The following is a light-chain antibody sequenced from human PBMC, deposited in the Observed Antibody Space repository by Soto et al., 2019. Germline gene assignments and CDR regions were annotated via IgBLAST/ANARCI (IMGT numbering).Light chain of an antibody. CDR3: QSYDTSLHAVV. CDR1: SSNIGAGYD. CDR2: GNI. J-gene: IGLJ2*01. Sequence: QSVLTQPPSVSGAPGQRVTISCTGSSSNIGAGYDLHWYQQLPGTAPKLLIYGNINRPSGVPDRISGSKSGTSASLAITGLQAEDEADYYCQSYDTSLHAVVFGGGTKLTVL. V-gene: IGLV1-40*01.